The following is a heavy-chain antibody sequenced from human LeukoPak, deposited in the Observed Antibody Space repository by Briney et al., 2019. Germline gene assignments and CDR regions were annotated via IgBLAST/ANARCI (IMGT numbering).Heavy chain of an antibody. V-gene: IGHV3-23*01. Sequence: GGSLRLSCAASGFTFNNYAMSWVRQAPGKGLEWVSAIGGSGSSTYYEDSVKGRFTISRDNSKNTLYLRMNSLRAEDTAVYYCAKGLGSSGWSYLDYWGQGTLVTVSS. D-gene: IGHD6-19*01. CDR2: IGGSGSST. J-gene: IGHJ4*02. CDR1: GFTFNNYA. CDR3: AKGLGSSGWSYLDY.